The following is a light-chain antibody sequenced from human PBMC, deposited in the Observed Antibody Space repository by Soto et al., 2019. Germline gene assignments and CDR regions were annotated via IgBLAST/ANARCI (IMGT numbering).Light chain of an antibody. J-gene: IGKJ4*01. Sequence: EIVLTQSPGTLSLSPGEGATLSCSASQSVSSSYLAWYQQKPGQAPRLLIYGASSRATGIPDRFSGSGSGTDFTLTISRLEPEDFAVYYCQQYGSSPVTFGGGTKVQTK. CDR3: QQYGSSPVT. CDR1: QSVSSSY. V-gene: IGKV3-20*01. CDR2: GAS.